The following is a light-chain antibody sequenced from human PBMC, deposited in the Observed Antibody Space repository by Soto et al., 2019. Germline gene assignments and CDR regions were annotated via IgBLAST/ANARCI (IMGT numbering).Light chain of an antibody. CDR1: QTISSSF. CDR2: HAS. Sequence: EIVLTQSPGTLSLSPGEIATLSGRASQTISSSFLAWDQQKPGQAPRLLIYHASRRAPGIPDRFSGSGSWTDFTLTISRLEPEDFAVYYCHQFGSSPLDTFGPGTKVEIK. CDR3: HQFGSSPLDT. J-gene: IGKJ3*01. V-gene: IGKV3-20*01.